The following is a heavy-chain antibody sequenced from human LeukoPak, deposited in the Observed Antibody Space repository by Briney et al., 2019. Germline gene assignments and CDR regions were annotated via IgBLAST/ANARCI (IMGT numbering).Heavy chain of an antibody. CDR3: ASGIQSSSSGDFDY. CDR2: LNPNSGNT. V-gene: IGHV1-8*03. CDR1: GYTFTSYS. Sequence: ASVKVSCKASGYTFTSYSINWVRQATGQGLEWMGWLNPNSGNTDYAQKSQGRVTITRNTSISTAYMELSSLRSEDTAVYYCASGIQSSSSGDFDYWGQGTLVTVSS. J-gene: IGHJ4*02. D-gene: IGHD6-6*01.